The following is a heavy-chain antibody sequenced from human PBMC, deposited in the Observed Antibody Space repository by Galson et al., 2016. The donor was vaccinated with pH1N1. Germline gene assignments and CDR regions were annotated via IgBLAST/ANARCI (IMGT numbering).Heavy chain of an antibody. CDR1: GGSISSGDYH. Sequence: TLSLTCTVSGGSISSGDYHWSWIRQPPGEGLEWIGDIYYSGPTYYNPSLKSRLIISVDTSKNQFSLTLRSVTAADTAVYYCAREKRIIDLYVGNWFDPWGQGTLVTVSS. D-gene: IGHD3-10*01. CDR3: AREKRIIDLYVGNWFDP. J-gene: IGHJ5*02. CDR2: IYYSGPT. V-gene: IGHV4-30-4*08.